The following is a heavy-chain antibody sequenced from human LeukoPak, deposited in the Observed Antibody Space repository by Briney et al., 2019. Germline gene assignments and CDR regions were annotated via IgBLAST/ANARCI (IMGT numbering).Heavy chain of an antibody. J-gene: IGHJ6*03. CDR3: ARAATDFFDYYYYMDV. CDR1: GYAFTGYY. Sequence: ASVKVSCKASGYAFTGYYMHWVRQAPGQGLEWMGWINPNSGGTNYAQKFQGRVTMTRDTSISTAYMELSRLRSDDTAVYYCARAATDFFDYYYYMDVWGKGTTVTVSS. CDR2: INPNSGGT. D-gene: IGHD6-13*01. V-gene: IGHV1-2*02.